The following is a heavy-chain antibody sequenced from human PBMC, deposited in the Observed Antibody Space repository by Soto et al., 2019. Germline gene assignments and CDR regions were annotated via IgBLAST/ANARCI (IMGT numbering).Heavy chain of an antibody. J-gene: IGHJ4*02. CDR1: GDSFSSNSAS. V-gene: IGHV6-1*01. Sequence: SQTLSLTCAISGDSFSSNSASWNRVRQSPSRGLEWLGRTYYRAKWYNEYAVSVKSRITLNTATSRNQFSLHLSSVSPEDTAIYYCARGRHSTSPETAQTAPFAHSGQGTQVTVSS. D-gene: IGHD1-1*01. CDR3: ARGRHSTSPETAQTAPFAH. CDR2: TYYRAKWYN.